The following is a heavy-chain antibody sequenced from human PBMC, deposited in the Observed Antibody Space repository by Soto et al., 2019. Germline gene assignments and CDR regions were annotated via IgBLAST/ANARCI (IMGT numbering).Heavy chain of an antibody. V-gene: IGHV3-20*04. J-gene: IGHJ4*02. CDR3: VRGASLNFDY. CDR1: GFTFSRYG. Sequence: GGSLRLSCAASGFTFSRYGMSWARQAPGKGLEWVSGVNWNGGSTGYADSVKGRFTISRDNAKNSLYLQMNSLRAEDTAFYYCVRGASLNFDYWGQGTLVTVSS. CDR2: VNWNGGST. D-gene: IGHD1-26*01.